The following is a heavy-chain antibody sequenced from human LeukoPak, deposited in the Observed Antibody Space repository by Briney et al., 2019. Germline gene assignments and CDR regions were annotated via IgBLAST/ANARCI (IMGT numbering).Heavy chain of an antibody. CDR1: GGSVSSTSYY. D-gene: IGHD3-22*01. CDR3: ARRDSPFDL. V-gene: IGHV4-39*01. Sequence: SETLSLTCTVSGGSVSSTSYYWGWIRQPPGKGLEWIGSFYYSESSYYNPSLKSRVTISVDTSKNQFSLKVNSVTAADTAVYYCARRDSPFDLWGRGTWSLSP. J-gene: IGHJ2*01. CDR2: FYYSESS.